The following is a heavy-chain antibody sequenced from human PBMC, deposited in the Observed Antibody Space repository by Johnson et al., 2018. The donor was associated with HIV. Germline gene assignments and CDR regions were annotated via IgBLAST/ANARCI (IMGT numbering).Heavy chain of an antibody. CDR3: ARVRPPGLLDASDI. V-gene: IGHV3-30*04. J-gene: IGHJ3*02. Sequence: VQLVESGGGVVQPGGSLRLSCAASGFTFSSYAMHWVRQAPGKGLEWVAVISYDGSNKYYADSVKGRFTISRDNSKNTLYLQMNSLRAEDTAVYHCARVRPPGLLDASDIWGQGTMVTVSS. CDR2: ISYDGSNK. CDR1: GFTFSSYA.